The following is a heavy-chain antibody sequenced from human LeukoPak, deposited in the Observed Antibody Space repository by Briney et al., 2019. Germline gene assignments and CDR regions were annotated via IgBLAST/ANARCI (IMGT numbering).Heavy chain of an antibody. D-gene: IGHD6-19*01. V-gene: IGHV1-2*02. CDR2: INPNSGGT. CDR1: GYTFTGYY. CDR3: SREEELPAVAGSGPHDY. J-gene: IGHJ4*02. Sequence: ASVKVSCKASGYTFTGYYMHWVRQAPGQGLEWMGWINPNSGGTNYAQKFQGRVTMTRDTSISTAYMELSRLRSDDTAVYYCSREEELPAVAGSGPHDYWGQGTLVTVSS.